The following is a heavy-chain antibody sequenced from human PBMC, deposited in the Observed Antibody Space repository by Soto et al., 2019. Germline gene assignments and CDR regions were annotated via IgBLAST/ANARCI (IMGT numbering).Heavy chain of an antibody. V-gene: IGHV4-59*08. J-gene: IGHJ3*02. Sequence: SLTCTVSGVSINSFSWSWIRQPPGKGLECIGYINYIGSTNYSASLNSRVTISVDTSKNQFSLRLSSVTAADTAVYYCARGRGSGWYEDAFDIWGQGTMVTVSS. CDR2: INYIGST. CDR3: ARGRGSGWYEDAFDI. CDR1: GVSINSFS. D-gene: IGHD6-19*01.